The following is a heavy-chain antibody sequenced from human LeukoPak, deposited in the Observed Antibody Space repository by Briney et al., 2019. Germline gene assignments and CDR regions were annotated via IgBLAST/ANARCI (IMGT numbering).Heavy chain of an antibody. CDR1: GGSISSYY. V-gene: IGHV4-59*01. CDR2: IYYSGST. J-gene: IGHJ5*02. Sequence: SETLSLTCTVSGGSISSYYWSWIRQPPGKGLEWIGYIYYSGSTNYNPSLKSRVTISVDTSKNQFSLKLSSVTAADTAVYYCARVGSSWYLSSDWFDPWGQGTLVTVSS. CDR3: ARVGSSWYLSSDWFDP. D-gene: IGHD6-13*01.